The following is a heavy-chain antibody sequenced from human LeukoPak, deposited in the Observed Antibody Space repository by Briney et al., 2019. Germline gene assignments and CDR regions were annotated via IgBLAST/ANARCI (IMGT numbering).Heavy chain of an antibody. CDR2: ISYDGSNK. CDR3: AKGGVDSSDYYYYGMDV. Sequence: GGSLRLSCAASGFTFSSYAMHWVRQAPGKGLEWVAVISYDGSNKYYADSVKGRFTISRDNSKNTLYLQMNSLRAEDTAVYYCAKGGVDSSDYYYYGMDVWGQGTTVTVSS. J-gene: IGHJ6*02. D-gene: IGHD3-22*01. CDR1: GFTFSSYA. V-gene: IGHV3-30-3*01.